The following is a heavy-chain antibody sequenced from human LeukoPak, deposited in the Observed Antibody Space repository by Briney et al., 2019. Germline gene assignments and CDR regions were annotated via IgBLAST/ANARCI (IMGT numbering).Heavy chain of an antibody. Sequence: GGSLRLSCAAFGFTFSSYGMHWVRQAPGKGLEWVAFIRYDGSNKYCADSVKGRFTISRDNSKNTLYLQMNSLRAEDTAVYFCAKAKNDYGDYYYMDVWGKGTTVTVSS. CDR3: AKAKNDYGDYYYMDV. CDR2: IRYDGSNK. D-gene: IGHD4-17*01. CDR1: GFTFSSYG. J-gene: IGHJ6*03. V-gene: IGHV3-30*02.